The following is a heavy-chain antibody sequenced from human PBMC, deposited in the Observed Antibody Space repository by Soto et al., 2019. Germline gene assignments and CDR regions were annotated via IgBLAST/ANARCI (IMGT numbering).Heavy chain of an antibody. CDR1: GDSISSSTYY. D-gene: IGHD3-22*01. CDR3: VSPEGYYDSSGYTLDY. CDR2: MFYSGNT. V-gene: IGHV4-39*01. Sequence: SETLSLTCTVSGDSISSSTYYWGWIRQPPGKGLECIGSMFYSGNTYYNPSLKSRVTLSINTSKNQFSLKLNSVTAADTAVYYCVSPEGYYDSSGYTLDYWGQGTLATVSS. J-gene: IGHJ4*02.